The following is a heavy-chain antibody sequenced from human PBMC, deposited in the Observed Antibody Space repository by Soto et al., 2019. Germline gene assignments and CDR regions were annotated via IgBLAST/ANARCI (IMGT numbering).Heavy chain of an antibody. V-gene: IGHV3-23*01. D-gene: IGHD6-19*01. CDR3: TKDYGAVADF. CDR1: GFTFRTYA. CDR2: ITGGGDSA. J-gene: IGHJ4*02. Sequence: EVQLLESGGGLVQPGESLRLSCAASGFTFRTYAMSWFRQAPGKGLEWVADITGGGDSAYYADSVKGRVTISRDNSKNTLFVEMNSLRADDTAVYYCTKDYGAVADFWCQGTLITVSS.